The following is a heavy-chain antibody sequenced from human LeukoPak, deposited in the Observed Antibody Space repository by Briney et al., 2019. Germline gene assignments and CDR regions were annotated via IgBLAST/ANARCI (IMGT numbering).Heavy chain of an antibody. V-gene: IGHV4-39*01. CDR1: GASIRSSNYF. J-gene: IGHJ4*02. Sequence: SGTLSLTCTVSGASIRSSNYFWGWIRQAPGKGLEWIGNIFHSGSTTYNPSLKSRVTISVDTSKNQFSLKLSSVTAADTAVYYCASSDMFRVFYFDYWGQGIQVTVS. CDR3: ASSDMFRVFYFDY. D-gene: IGHD3-10*02. CDR2: IFHSGST.